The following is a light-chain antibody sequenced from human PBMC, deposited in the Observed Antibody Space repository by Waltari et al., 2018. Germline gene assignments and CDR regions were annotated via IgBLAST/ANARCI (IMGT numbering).Light chain of an antibody. J-gene: IGKJ3*01. Sequence: EIVLPQSPATVSVSPGERATLSCRARQSVSSNLAWYQQKPGQAPRLLIYGASTRATGIPARFSGSGSGTEFTLTISSLQSEDFAVYYCQQYNNWPPVTFGPGTKVDIK. CDR1: QSVSSN. CDR3: QQYNNWPPVT. V-gene: IGKV3-15*01. CDR2: GAS.